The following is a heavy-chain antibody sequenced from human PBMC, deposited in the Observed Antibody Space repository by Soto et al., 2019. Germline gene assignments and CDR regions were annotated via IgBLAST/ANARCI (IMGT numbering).Heavy chain of an antibody. J-gene: IGHJ4*02. D-gene: IGHD3-22*01. CDR2: ISGSGGST. V-gene: IGHV3-23*01. CDR3: AKNPIVVVPLPEFDY. Sequence: LRLSCAASGFTFSGYAMSWVRQAPGKGLEWVSAISGSGGSTYYADSVKGRFTISRDNSKNTLYLQMNSLRAEDTAVYYCAKNPIVVVPLPEFDYWGQGTLVTVSS. CDR1: GFTFSGYA.